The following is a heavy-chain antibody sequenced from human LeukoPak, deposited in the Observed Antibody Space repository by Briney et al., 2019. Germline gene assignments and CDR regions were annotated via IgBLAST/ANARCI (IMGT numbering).Heavy chain of an antibody. Sequence: SETLSLTCTVSGGSISGYYWSWIRQPPGKGLEWIGEINHSGSTNYNPSLKSRVTISVDTSKNQFSLKLSSVTAADTAVYYCARGLNDYVWGSYRKNWFDPWGQGTLVTVSS. D-gene: IGHD3-16*02. J-gene: IGHJ5*02. V-gene: IGHV4-34*01. CDR3: ARGLNDYVWGSYRKNWFDP. CDR1: GGSISGYY. CDR2: INHSGST.